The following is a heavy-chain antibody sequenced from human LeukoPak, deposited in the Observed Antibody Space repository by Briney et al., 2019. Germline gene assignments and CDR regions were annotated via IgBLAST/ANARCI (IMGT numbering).Heavy chain of an antibody. CDR1: GFPFSSYW. CDR3: ASDSPYYAMDV. V-gene: IGHV3-74*01. Sequence: GGSLRLSCAASGFPFSSYWMHWIRQVPGKGLLWVSRINSDGRATIYADSVRGRFTVSRDNAKNTLYLQMSGLRVEDTAVYNCASDSPYYAMDVWGQGTTVTVSS. J-gene: IGHJ6*02. CDR2: INSDGRAT.